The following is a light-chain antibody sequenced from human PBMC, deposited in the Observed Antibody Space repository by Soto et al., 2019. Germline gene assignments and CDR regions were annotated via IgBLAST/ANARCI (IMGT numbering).Light chain of an antibody. CDR1: QSVSSS. CDR2: GAS. Sequence: EIMLTQSPGTLSLSPGERATLSCRASQSVSSSYVAWYQQKPGQAPRLLIYGASTRATGIPARFSGSGSGTEFTLTISSLQSEDFAVYYCQQYNNWPPITFGQGTRLEIK. CDR3: QQYNNWPPIT. J-gene: IGKJ5*01. V-gene: IGKV3-15*01.